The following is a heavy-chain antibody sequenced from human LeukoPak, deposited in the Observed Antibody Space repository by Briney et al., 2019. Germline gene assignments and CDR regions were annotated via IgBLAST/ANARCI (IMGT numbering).Heavy chain of an antibody. CDR1: GGSFSGYY. Sequence: SETLSLTCAVYGGSFSGYYWSWIRQPPGKGLEWIGSVYYPGSPYYSPSLKTRVTISVDTPKNQFSLKLSSVTAADTAVYFCARSHFYGSGVDSWGQGTLVTVSS. V-gene: IGHV4-34*01. D-gene: IGHD3-10*01. CDR3: ARSHFYGSGVDS. J-gene: IGHJ5*01. CDR2: VYYPGSP.